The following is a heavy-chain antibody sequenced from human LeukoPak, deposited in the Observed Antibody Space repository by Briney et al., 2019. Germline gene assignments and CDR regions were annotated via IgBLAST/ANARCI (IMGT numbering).Heavy chain of an antibody. D-gene: IGHD3-3*01. V-gene: IGHV3-66*01. CDR2: IYSGGST. CDR3: ARGADDLYYYYGMDV. J-gene: IGHJ6*02. Sequence: GGSLRLSCAASGFTVSSNYMSWVRQAPGKGLEWVSVIYSGGSTYYAYSVKGRFTISRDNSKNTLYLQMNSLRAEDTAVYYCARGADDLYYYYGMDVWGQGTTVTVSS. CDR1: GFTVSSNY.